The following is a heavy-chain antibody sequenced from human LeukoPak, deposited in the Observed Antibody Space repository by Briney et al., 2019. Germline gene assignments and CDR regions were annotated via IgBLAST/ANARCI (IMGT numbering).Heavy chain of an antibody. D-gene: IGHD3-22*01. CDR1: GGPISSYY. CDR2: IYTSGST. V-gene: IGHV4-4*07. J-gene: IGHJ4*02. CDR3: ARTRVYYYDSSGYYIPGGYYFDY. Sequence: SETLSLTCTVSGGPISSYYWSWIRQPAGKGPEWIGRIYTSGSTNYNPSLKSRVTMSVDTSKNQFSLKLSSVTAADTAVYYCARTRVYYYDSSGYYIPGGYYFDYWGQGTLVTVSS.